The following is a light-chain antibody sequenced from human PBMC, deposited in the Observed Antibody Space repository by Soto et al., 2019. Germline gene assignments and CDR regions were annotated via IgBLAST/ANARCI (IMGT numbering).Light chain of an antibody. Sequence: QSALTQPPSASVSPGQSVTMSCTGTSSDVGGYNYVSWYQQHPGKAPKLMIYEVSKRPSGVPDRFSGSKSGNTAPLTVSGLQAEDEADYYCSSYAASNNFVFGTGTKVTVL. V-gene: IGLV2-8*01. CDR1: SSDVGGYNY. CDR2: EVS. CDR3: SSYAASNNFV. J-gene: IGLJ1*01.